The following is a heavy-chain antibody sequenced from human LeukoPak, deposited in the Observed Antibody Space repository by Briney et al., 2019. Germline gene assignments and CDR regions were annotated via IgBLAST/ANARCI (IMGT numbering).Heavy chain of an antibody. CDR3: AKTGGGRYYDILTGYSYFDY. CDR2: ISYDGSNK. V-gene: IGHV3-30*18. J-gene: IGHJ4*02. CDR1: GFTFSSYG. D-gene: IGHD3-9*01. Sequence: PGGSLRLSCAASGFTFSSYGMHWVRQAPGKGLEWVEVISYDGSNKYYADSVKGRFTISRDNSKNTLYLQMNSLRAEDTAVYYCAKTGGGRYYDILTGYSYFDYWGQGTLVTVSS.